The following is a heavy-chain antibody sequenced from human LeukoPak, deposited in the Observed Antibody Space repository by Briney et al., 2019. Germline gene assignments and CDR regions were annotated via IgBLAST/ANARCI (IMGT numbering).Heavy chain of an antibody. Sequence: SETQSLTCAVYGGSFSGYYWSWIRQPPGKGLEWIGEINHSGSTNYNPSLKSRVTISVDTSKNQFSLKLSSVTAADTAVYYCARGKRSSTRIVVVVAAIRFDYWGQGTLVTVSS. V-gene: IGHV4-34*01. CDR3: ARGKRSSTRIVVVVAAIRFDY. CDR1: GGSFSGYY. D-gene: IGHD2-15*01. CDR2: INHSGST. J-gene: IGHJ4*02.